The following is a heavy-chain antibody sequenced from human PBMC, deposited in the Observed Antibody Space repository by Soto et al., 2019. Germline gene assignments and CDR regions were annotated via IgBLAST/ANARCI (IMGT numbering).Heavy chain of an antibody. V-gene: IGHV4-39*01. D-gene: IGHD6-13*01. CDR2: IYYSGST. J-gene: IGHJ6*02. CDR1: GGPISSSSYY. CDR3: ARPGIAAAGTTYFYYYDMDV. Sequence: QLQLQESGPGLVKPSETLSLTCTVSGGPISSSSYYWGWIRQPPGKGLEWIGSIYYSGSTYYNPSLKSRVTISVDTSKNEFSLKLSSVTAADTAVYYCARPGIAAAGTTYFYYYDMDVWGQGTTVTVSS.